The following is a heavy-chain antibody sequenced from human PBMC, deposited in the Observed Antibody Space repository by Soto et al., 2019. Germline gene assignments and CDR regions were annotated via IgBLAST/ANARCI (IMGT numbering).Heavy chain of an antibody. D-gene: IGHD3-10*01. CDR2: IYYSGST. V-gene: IGHV4-31*03. J-gene: IGHJ5*02. Sequence: QEKLQESGPGLVKPSQTLSLTCTVSGGSISSGGYYWSWIRQHPGKGLEWIGYIYYSGSTYYNPSLKSRVTISVDTSKNQFSLKLSSVTAADTAVYYCARGTFWDYYGSGKGFYPWGQGTLVTVSS. CDR1: GGSISSGGYY. CDR3: ARGTFWDYYGSGKGFYP.